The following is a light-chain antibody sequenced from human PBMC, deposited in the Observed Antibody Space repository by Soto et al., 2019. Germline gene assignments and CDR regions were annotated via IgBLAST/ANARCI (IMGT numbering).Light chain of an antibody. CDR2: AAS. CDR1: QSISTY. V-gene: IGKV1-39*01. CDR3: QQSYSSLRT. Sequence: DIQMTQSPSSLSASVGDRVTITCRASQSISTYLNWYQQKPGKAPKLLIYAASSLQSEVPSRFSGSGSGTDFTLTISSLPPEDFATYYCQQSYSSLRTFGQGTKLEIK. J-gene: IGKJ2*01.